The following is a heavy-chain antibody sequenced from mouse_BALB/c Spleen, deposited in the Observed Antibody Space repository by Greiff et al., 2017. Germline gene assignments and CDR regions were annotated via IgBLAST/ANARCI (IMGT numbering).Heavy chain of an antibody. J-gene: IGHJ2*01. CDR1: GYTFTSYV. D-gene: IGHD2-4*01. CDR3: ARSTMITTRDYFDY. V-gene: IGHV1-14*01. CDR2: INPYNDGT. Sequence: VQLKQSGPELVKPGASVKMSCKASGYTFTSYVMHWVKQKPGQGLEWIGYINPYNDGTKYNEKFKGKATLTSDKSSSTAYMELSSLTSEDSAVYYCARSTMITTRDYFDYWGQGTTLTVSS.